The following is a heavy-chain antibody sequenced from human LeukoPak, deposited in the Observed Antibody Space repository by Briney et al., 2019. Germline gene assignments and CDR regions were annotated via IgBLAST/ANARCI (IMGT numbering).Heavy chain of an antibody. Sequence: SETLSLTCTVSGGSISSSSYYWGWIRQPPGKGLEWIGSIYYSGSTYYNPSLKSRVTISVDTSKNQFSLKLSSVTAADTAVYYCVIAAADYFDYWGQGTLVTVSS. CDR2: IYYSGST. V-gene: IGHV4-39*07. J-gene: IGHJ4*02. CDR1: GGSISSSSYY. CDR3: VIAAADYFDY. D-gene: IGHD6-13*01.